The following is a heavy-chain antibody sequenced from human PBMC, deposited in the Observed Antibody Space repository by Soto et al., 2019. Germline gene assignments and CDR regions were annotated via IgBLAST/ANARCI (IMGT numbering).Heavy chain of an antibody. CDR1: GFTFSNAW. D-gene: IGHD2-15*01. Sequence: PGGSLRLSCAASGFTFSNAWMNWVRQAPGKGLEWVGRIKSKTDGGTTDYAAPVKGRFTISRDDSKNTLYLQMNSLKTEDTAVYYCTTSHSYCSGGSCYSWARYYYGMDVWGQGTTVTVSS. CDR3: TTSHSYCSGGSCYSWARYYYGMDV. CDR2: IKSKTDGGTT. J-gene: IGHJ6*02. V-gene: IGHV3-15*07.